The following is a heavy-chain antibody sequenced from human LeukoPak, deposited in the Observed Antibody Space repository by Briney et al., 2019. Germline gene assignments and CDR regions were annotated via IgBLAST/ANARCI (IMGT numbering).Heavy chain of an antibody. CDR3: ARGGYDFWYYYYYMDV. D-gene: IGHD5-12*01. CDR2: INHSGST. V-gene: IGHV4-34*01. Sequence: SETLSLTCAVYGGSFSGYCWSWIRQPPGKGLEWIGEINHSGSTNYNPSLKSRVTISVDTSKNQFSLKLSSVTAADTAVYYCARGGYDFWYYYYYMDVWGKGTTVTVSS. CDR1: GGSFSGYC. J-gene: IGHJ6*03.